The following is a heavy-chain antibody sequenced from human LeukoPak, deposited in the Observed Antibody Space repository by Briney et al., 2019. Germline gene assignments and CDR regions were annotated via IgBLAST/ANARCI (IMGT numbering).Heavy chain of an antibody. CDR2: INPNSGGT. D-gene: IGHD5-12*01. V-gene: IGHV1-2*02. J-gene: IGHJ4*02. CDR3: AREGSGYPY. Sequence: ASVKVSCKASGYPFTGYYLHWVRQAPGQGLEWMGWINPNSGGTNYAQKFQGRVTMTRDTSISTAYMEVSRLTSDDTAVFYCAREGSGYPYWGQGTLVTVSS. CDR1: GYPFTGYY.